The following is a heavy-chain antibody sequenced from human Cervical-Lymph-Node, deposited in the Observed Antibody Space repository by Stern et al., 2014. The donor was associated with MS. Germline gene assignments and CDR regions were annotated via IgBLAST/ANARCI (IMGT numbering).Heavy chain of an antibody. J-gene: IGHJ6*02. CDR1: GFTFRDSA. D-gene: IGHD2-15*01. V-gene: IGHV1-58*02. CDR2: IVFASRTT. Sequence: QLVQSGPEVRKPGTSVKVSCEASGFTFRDSAMQWGRQARGQCPEWIGGIVFASRTTNSAQKCQERVPMTRDTSISTVYMELRSLRSEDTAVYYCVRGGSVDYTQYVMDVWGQGTTVTVPS. CDR3: VRGGSVDYTQYVMDV.